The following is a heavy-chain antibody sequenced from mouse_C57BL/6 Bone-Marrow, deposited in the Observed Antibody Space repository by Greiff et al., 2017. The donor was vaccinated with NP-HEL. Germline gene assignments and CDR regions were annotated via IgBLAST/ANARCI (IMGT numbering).Heavy chain of an antibody. D-gene: IGHD2-10*01. CDR1: GFTFTDYY. J-gene: IGHJ3*01. CDR2: IRNKANGYTT. CDR3: ASSYYDPFAY. V-gene: IGHV7-3*01. Sequence: DVKLVESGGGLVQPGGSLSLSCAASGFTFTDYYMSWVRQPPGKALEWLGFIRNKANGYTTEYSASVKGRFTISRDNSQSILYLQMNALRAEDSATYYCASSYYDPFAYWGQGTLVTVSA.